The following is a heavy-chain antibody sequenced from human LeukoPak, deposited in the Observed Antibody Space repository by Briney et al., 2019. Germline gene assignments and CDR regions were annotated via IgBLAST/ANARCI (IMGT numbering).Heavy chain of an antibody. D-gene: IGHD1-1*01. CDR1: GFSVSSIY. V-gene: IGHV3-53*01. J-gene: IGHJ4*02. CDR3: ARAPNWRFDH. CDR2: IYSDGTT. Sequence: GGSLRPSCAASGFSVSSIYMNWVRQAPGKGLEWVSVIYSDGTTYYADSVKGRFTISRDDSKNTLYLHMNSLRAEDTAVYYCARAPNWRFDHWGQGTLVTVSS.